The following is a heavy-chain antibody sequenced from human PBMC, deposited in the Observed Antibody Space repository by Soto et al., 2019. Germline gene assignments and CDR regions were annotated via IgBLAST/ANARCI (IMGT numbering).Heavy chain of an antibody. D-gene: IGHD6-6*01. CDR1: GGSISSSSYY. CDR2: IYYSGST. V-gene: IGHV4-39*01. Sequence: SETLSLTCTVSGGSISSSSYYWGWIRQPPGKGLEWIGSIYYSGSTYYNPSLKSRVTISVDTSKNQFSLKLSSVTAADTAVYYCARVGGVAARTFDYWGQGTLVTVSS. CDR3: ARVGGVAARTFDY. J-gene: IGHJ4*02.